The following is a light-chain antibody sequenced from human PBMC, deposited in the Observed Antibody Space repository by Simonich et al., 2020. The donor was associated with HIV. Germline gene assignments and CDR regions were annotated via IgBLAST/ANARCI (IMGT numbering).Light chain of an antibody. CDR2: GAS. Sequence: EIVMTQSPATVSVSPGERATLSCRASQSVSSDLAWYQQKPGQAPRRLLYGASTRATGIPARFSGSGSGTEFTLTISSMQSEDFAVYYCQQYNNWPPTWTFGQGTKVEIK. CDR3: QQYNNWPPTWT. CDR1: QSVSSD. J-gene: IGKJ1*01. V-gene: IGKV3-15*01.